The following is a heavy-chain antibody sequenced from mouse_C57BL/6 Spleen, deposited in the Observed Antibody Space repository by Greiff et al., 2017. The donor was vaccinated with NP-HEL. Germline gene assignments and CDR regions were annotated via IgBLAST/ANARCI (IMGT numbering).Heavy chain of an antibody. CDR2: IRNKANGYTT. Sequence: EVKLMESGGGLVQPGGSLSLSCAASGFTFTDYYMSWVRQPPGTALEWLGLIRNKANGYTTEYSASVKGRFTISRDISHSILYLQMNALRAEDSATYYWASPYGSSWFAYWGQGTLVTVSA. D-gene: IGHD1-1*01. V-gene: IGHV7-3*01. CDR1: GFTFTDYY. CDR3: ASPYGSSWFAY. J-gene: IGHJ3*01.